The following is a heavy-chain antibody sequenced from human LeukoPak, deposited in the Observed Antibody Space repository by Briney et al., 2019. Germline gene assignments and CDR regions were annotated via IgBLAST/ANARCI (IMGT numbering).Heavy chain of an antibody. D-gene: IGHD2-15*01. Sequence: GESLTLACPPSGFTFSSYGTRWVRQPPDKWLEGVAFIRYDGSNKYYAVSVKGRFTIPRDNSKNTLYLQMNSLRAEDTAVYYCAKNPLRSEDYWGQGALVTVPS. CDR1: GFTFSSYG. V-gene: IGHV3-30*02. J-gene: IGHJ4*02. CDR3: AKNPLRSEDY. CDR2: IRYDGSNK.